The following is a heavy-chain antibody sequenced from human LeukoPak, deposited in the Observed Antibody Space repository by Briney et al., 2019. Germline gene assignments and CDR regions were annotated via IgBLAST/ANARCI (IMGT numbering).Heavy chain of an antibody. CDR2: IYYSGST. D-gene: IGHD3-10*01. J-gene: IGHJ6*03. V-gene: IGHV4-39*07. CDR1: GGSISSSSYY. CDR3: ARSVYYGSGSYLPYYYYYMDV. Sequence: SETLSLTCTVSGGSISSSSYYWGWIRQPPGKGLEWIGSIYYSGSTYYNPSLKSRVTISVDTSKNQFSLKLSSVTAADTAVYYCARSVYYGSGSYLPYYYYYMDVWGKGTTVTISS.